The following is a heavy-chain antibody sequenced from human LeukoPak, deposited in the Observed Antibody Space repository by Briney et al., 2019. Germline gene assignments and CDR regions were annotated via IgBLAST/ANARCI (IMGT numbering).Heavy chain of an antibody. J-gene: IGHJ4*02. CDR1: GFSFIGYG. CDR2: ISDDGRNK. D-gene: IGHD4-17*01. V-gene: IGHV3-30*18. Sequence: GGSLRLSCAASGFSFIGYGMHWVRQAPGKGLEWVGVISDDGRNKKYADSVKGRFNISRDNSKDTLYLQMNSLRDEDTAVYYCAKRPSDYGDYVTYFDYWGQGTLVTVSS. CDR3: AKRPSDYGDYVTYFDY.